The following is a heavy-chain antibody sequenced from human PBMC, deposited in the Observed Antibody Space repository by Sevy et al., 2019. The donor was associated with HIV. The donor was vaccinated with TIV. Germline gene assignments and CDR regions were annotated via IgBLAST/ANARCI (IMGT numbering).Heavy chain of an antibody. CDR2: ISAHNGNT. V-gene: IGHV1-18*04. CDR1: GYTFTSYG. Sequence: ASVKVSCKASGYTFTSYGISWVRQAPGQGLEWMGWISAHNGNTNYAQKLQGRVTMTTDTSTGTAYMELRSLRSDDTAVYYCARDDGGTTSSYYMDVWGKGTTVTVSS. D-gene: IGHD1-1*01. J-gene: IGHJ6*03. CDR3: ARDDGGTTSSYYMDV.